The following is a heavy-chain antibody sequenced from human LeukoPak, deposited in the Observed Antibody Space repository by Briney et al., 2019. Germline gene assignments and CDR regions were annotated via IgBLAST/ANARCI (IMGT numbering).Heavy chain of an antibody. CDR1: GGSISSGSYY. CDR2: INTSGST. V-gene: IGHV4-61*02. J-gene: IGHJ6*03. Sequence: SQTLSLTCTVSGGSISSGSYYWSWIRQPAAKGLEWIGRINTSGSTNYNPSLKSQVTISVDTSKNQFSLKLSSVTAADTAVYYCARDGNSSGWYALYYMDVWGKGTTVTVSS. D-gene: IGHD6-19*01. CDR3: ARDGNSSGWYALYYMDV.